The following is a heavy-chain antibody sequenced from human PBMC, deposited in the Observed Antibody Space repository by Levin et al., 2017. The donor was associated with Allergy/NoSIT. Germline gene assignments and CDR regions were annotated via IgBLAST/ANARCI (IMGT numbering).Heavy chain of an antibody. D-gene: IGHD6-13*01. CDR2: INHSGST. CDR3: ARAPAAGPLFFDY. J-gene: IGHJ4*02. V-gene: IGHV4-34*01. Sequence: SQTLSLTCAVYGGSFSGYYWSWIRQPPGKGLEWIGEINHSGSTNYNPSLKSRVTISVDTSKNQFSLKLSSVTAADTAVYYCARAPAAGPLFFDYWGQGTLVTVSA. CDR1: GGSFSGYY.